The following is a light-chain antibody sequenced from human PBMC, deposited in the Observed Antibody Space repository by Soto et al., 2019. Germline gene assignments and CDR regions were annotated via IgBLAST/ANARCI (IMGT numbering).Light chain of an antibody. J-gene: IGLJ1*01. CDR3: CSYAHSDTHNDV. CDR1: SSDVANDKF. V-gene: IGLV2-23*01. CDR2: EGT. Sequence: QSVLTQPASVSGSPGQSINVSCTGASSDVANDKFVSWYQQHPGKAPKLMIYEGTKRPSGVSDRFSASKSGDTASLTISGLQAEDEADYYCCSYAHSDTHNDVFGTGTKLTVL.